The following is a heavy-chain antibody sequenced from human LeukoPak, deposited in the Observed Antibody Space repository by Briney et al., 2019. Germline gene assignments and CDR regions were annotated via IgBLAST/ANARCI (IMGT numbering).Heavy chain of an antibody. CDR3: VKNDGWFHLAQ. J-gene: IGHJ4*02. CDR2: IKNDGSET. Sequence: GGSVRLSCAVCGFNFSDHCMDWVRQAPEKGLEWVGHIKNDGSETYYLDSLKGRFSISRDNTNNALYLQMNSLRVEDTAVYYCVKNDGWFHLAQWGQGTLVTVSS. D-gene: IGHD6-19*01. CDR1: GFNFSDHC. V-gene: IGHV3-7*03.